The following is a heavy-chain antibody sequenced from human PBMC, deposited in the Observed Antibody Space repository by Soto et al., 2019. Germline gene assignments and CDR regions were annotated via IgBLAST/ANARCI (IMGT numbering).Heavy chain of an antibody. Sequence: EVLLVQSGAEVKKAGESLKISCKGSGHSFTIYWIAWVRQMPGKGLECMGIIYPGDSDTRYSPSFQGQVTISADKSITTAYLQWSSLKASDSAMYYCARGGEGPSAFDYWGQGTLATVSS. CDR3: ARGGEGPSAFDY. V-gene: IGHV5-51*01. D-gene: IGHD2-21*01. CDR2: IYPGDSDT. CDR1: GHSFTIYW. J-gene: IGHJ4*02.